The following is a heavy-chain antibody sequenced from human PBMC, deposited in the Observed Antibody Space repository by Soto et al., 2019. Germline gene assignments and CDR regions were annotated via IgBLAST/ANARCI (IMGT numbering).Heavy chain of an antibody. J-gene: IGHJ3*02. CDR1: GGSISSSSYY. CDR2: IYYSGST. D-gene: IGHD6-13*01. CDR3: SSRGIAAAGTWPRAFDI. V-gene: IGHV4-39*01. Sequence: SXTXXXTCTVSGGSISSSSYYWGWIRQPPGKGMERIGSIYYSGSTYYNPSLKSRVTISVDTSKNQFTLKLSSVTAADTAVYFCSSRGIAAAGTWPRAFDIWGQGTMVTVSS.